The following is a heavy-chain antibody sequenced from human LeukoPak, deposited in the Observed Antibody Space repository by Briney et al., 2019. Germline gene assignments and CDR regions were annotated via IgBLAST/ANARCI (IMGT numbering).Heavy chain of an antibody. J-gene: IGHJ4*02. V-gene: IGHV3-30*02. CDR3: AKDRGFDVGVPGAIRYFDY. CDR2: IRDDGSNK. CDR1: GFTFSSYG. D-gene: IGHD2-2*01. Sequence: GSLILSCAASGFTFSSYGMHWVRQAPGKGLEGVAFIRDDGSNKYYADSVKGRFTFSRDNSKNTLYLQMNSLRAEDTAVYYCAKDRGFDVGVPGAIRYFDYWGQGALVTVSS.